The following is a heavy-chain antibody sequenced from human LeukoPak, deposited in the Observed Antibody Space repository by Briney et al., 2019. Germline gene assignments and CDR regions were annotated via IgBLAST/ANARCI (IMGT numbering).Heavy chain of an antibody. Sequence: SETLSLTCAVYGGPFSGYYWSWIRQPPGKGLEWIGEINHSGSTNYNPSLKSRVTISVDTSKNQFSLKLSSVTAADTAVYYCARDSADSYYYYGMDVWGQGTTVTVSS. J-gene: IGHJ6*02. CDR3: ARDSADSYYYYGMDV. CDR1: GGPFSGYY. D-gene: IGHD2-15*01. V-gene: IGHV4-34*01. CDR2: INHSGST.